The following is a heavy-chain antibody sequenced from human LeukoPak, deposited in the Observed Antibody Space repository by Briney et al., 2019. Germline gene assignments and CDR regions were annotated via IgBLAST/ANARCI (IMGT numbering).Heavy chain of an antibody. D-gene: IGHD6-6*01. CDR2: INPNSGGT. J-gene: IGHJ4*02. CDR3: ARAVSSIAARLDY. Sequence: ASVKVSCKASGYTFTSYGISWVRQAPGQGLEWMGWINPNSGGTNYAQKFQGRVTMTRDTSISTAYMELSRLRSDDTAVYYCARAVSSIAARLDYWGQGTLVTVSS. V-gene: IGHV1-2*02. CDR1: GYTFTSYG.